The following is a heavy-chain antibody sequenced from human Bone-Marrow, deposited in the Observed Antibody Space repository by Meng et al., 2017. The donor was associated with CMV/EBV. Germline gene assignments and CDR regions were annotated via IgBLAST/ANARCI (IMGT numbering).Heavy chain of an antibody. D-gene: IGHD1-26*01. J-gene: IGHJ4*02. CDR1: GFTFRTYW. CDR2: IKQDGSEK. V-gene: IGHV3-7*01. CDR3: GPSWA. Sequence: GESLKISCAASGFTFRTYWMSWVRQAPGKGLEWVANIKQDGSEKYYVDPVKGRFTISRDNAKSSLYLQMNSLRAEDTAVYYCGPSWAWGQGTLVTVSS.